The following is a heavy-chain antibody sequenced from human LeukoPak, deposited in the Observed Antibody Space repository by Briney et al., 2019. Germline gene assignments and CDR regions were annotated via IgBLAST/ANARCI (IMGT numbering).Heavy chain of an antibody. J-gene: IGHJ4*02. CDR1: GLTFSNYA. V-gene: IGHV3-23*01. D-gene: IGHD1-26*01. CDR2: ITSGFTP. Sequence: GGSLSLSCEASGLTFSNYAMSWLRQAPGMGLDWVSRITSGFTPHYADSVKGRFTISRDNSKNTFHLQMNSLRAEDTAVYYCAKDYSDSRVGDVFFEYWGQGTLVTVSS. CDR3: AKDYSDSRVGDVFFEY.